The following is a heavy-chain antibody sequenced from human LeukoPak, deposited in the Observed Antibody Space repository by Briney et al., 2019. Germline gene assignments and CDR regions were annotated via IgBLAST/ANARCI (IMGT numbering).Heavy chain of an antibody. J-gene: IGHJ6*03. Sequence: SETLSLTCTVSGGSISSYYWSWIRQPPWKGLEWIGYIYYSGSTNYNPSLKSRVTISVDTSKNQFSLKLSSVTAADTAVYYCAREVAARPSRYYYMDVWGKGTTVTVSS. CDR2: IYYSGST. CDR1: GGSISSYY. D-gene: IGHD6-6*01. CDR3: AREVAARPSRYYYMDV. V-gene: IGHV4-59*01.